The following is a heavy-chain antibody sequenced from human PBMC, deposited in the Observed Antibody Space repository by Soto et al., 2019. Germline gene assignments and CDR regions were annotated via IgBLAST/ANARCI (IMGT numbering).Heavy chain of an antibody. Sequence: EVQLVESGGGLVNPGGSLGLSCAASGLTFSSYSMNWVRQAPGKGLEWVSLISSGSSYIYYADSVKGRFTISRDNAKNSLYLHMRSLRDEDTAVYYCARAKGVGPRWGLRKYYYHGMDVWGQGTTVTVSS. CDR2: ISSGSSYI. CDR3: ARAKGVGPRWGLRKYYYHGMDV. CDR1: GLTFSSYS. J-gene: IGHJ6*02. D-gene: IGHD1-26*01. V-gene: IGHV3-21*01.